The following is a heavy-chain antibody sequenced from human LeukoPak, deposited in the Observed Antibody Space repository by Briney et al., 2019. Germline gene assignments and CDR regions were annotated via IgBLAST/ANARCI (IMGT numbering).Heavy chain of an antibody. Sequence: PGGSLRLSCAASGFSFSSYGMSWVRQAPGKGLEWVSGISGSGSSTYYADSVKGRFTISRDNSKNTLYLQMNSLRAEDTAIYYCAKNGDRGAYCSGGSCYPYFYYYMDVWGKGTTVTISS. CDR2: ISGSGSST. CDR3: AKNGDRGAYCSGGSCYPYFYYYMDV. V-gene: IGHV3-23*01. J-gene: IGHJ6*03. D-gene: IGHD2-15*01. CDR1: GFSFSSYG.